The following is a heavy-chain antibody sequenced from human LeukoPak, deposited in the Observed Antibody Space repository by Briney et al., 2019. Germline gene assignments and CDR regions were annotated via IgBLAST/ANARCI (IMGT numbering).Heavy chain of an antibody. CDR2: INSDGSST. CDR3: ASYYDFWSGYYDSGWYFDL. J-gene: IGHJ2*01. CDR1: GFTFSSYW. V-gene: IGHV3-74*01. Sequence: GGSLRLSCAASGFTFSSYWMHWVRQAPGKVLVWVSRINSDGSSTSYADSVKGRFTISRDNAKNTLYLQMNSLRAEDTAVYYCASYYDFWSGYYDSGWYFDLWGRGTLVTVSS. D-gene: IGHD3-3*01.